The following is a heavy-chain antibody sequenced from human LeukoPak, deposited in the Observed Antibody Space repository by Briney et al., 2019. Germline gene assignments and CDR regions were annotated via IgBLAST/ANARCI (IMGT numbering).Heavy chain of an antibody. Sequence: PGGSLRLSCSASRFTFRSYDMHWVRQGPGKCLECFSCINTVCGTFYSDAVQGRFTIFRENAKNSLYLQMNSVRVGDTAVYYCIREGVATGFMDSFEMWGPGKRVTVSS. V-gene: IGHV3-13*01. CDR3: IREGVATGFMDSFEM. D-gene: IGHD5-12*01. J-gene: IGHJ3*02. CDR1: RFTFRSYD. CDR2: INTVCGT.